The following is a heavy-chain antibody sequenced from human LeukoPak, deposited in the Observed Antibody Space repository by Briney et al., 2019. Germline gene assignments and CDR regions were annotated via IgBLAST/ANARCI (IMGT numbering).Heavy chain of an antibody. CDR3: ATQNVVMGYYYYMDV. CDR1: GYIFTGYY. J-gene: IGHJ6*03. V-gene: IGHV1-2*02. Sequence: ASVKVSCKASGYIFTGYYIHWIRQAPGQGLEWMGWVNPNSGGTNFAQKFQDRVTMTRDTSISTAYMELSRLRSDDTAVYYCATQNVVMGYYYYMDVWGKGTTVTVSS. CDR2: VNPNSGGT. D-gene: IGHD4-23*01.